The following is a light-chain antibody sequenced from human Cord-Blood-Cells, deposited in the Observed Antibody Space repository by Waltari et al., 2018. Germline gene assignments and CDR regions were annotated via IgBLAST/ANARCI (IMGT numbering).Light chain of an antibody. CDR3: SSYTSSSTLV. V-gene: IGLV2-14*01. CDR1: SSDVGGYNY. Sequence: QSALTQPASAPGSPGQSITISCTRTSSDVGGYNYVSWYQQHPGKAPKLMIYDVSNRPSGFSNRFSGSKSGNTASLTISGLQAEDEADYYCSSYTSSSTLVFGRGTKLTIL. CDR2: DVS. J-gene: IGLJ2*01.